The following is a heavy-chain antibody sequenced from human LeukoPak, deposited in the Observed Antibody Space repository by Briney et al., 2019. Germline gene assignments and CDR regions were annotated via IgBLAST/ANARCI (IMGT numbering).Heavy chain of an antibody. CDR3: AREVDIVATTNGFDY. J-gene: IGHJ4*02. CDR2: IYTSGST. V-gene: IGHV4-4*07. D-gene: IGHD5-12*01. CDR1: GGSISSCY. Sequence: SETLSLTCTVSGGSISSCYWSWIRQPAGNGLEWIGRIYTSGSTNYNPSLKSRVTMSVDTSKNQFSLKLSSVTAAGTAVYYCAREVDIVATTNGFDYWGQGTLVTVSS.